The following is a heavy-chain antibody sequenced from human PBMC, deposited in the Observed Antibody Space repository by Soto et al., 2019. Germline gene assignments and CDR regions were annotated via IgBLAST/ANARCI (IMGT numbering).Heavy chain of an antibody. J-gene: IGHJ6*02. V-gene: IGHV4-39*01. CDR2: IYYSGST. CDR1: GGSISSSSYY. Sequence: SETLSLTCNVSGGSISSSSYYWGWIRQPTGRGLEWIGNIYYSGSTYYNPSLKSRVTISVDTSKNQFSLKLGSVTAADTAVYYCARHLGGYYYYGMDVWGQGTTVTVSS. D-gene: IGHD1-26*01. CDR3: ARHLGGYYYYGMDV.